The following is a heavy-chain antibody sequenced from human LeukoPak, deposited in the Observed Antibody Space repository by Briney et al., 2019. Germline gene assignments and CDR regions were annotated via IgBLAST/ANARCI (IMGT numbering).Heavy chain of an antibody. V-gene: IGHV3-30*04. D-gene: IGHD5-18*01. CDR2: ISHDGNNK. CDR1: GFTFSNCA. Sequence: GRSLRLSCGASGFTFSNCALHWVRQAPGKGLEWVAIISHDGNNKYYADSVKGRFIISRDNSKNTLYLQMNSLRVEDTAVYFCARDPKRGFSYGWGAFDIWGQGTMVSVSS. J-gene: IGHJ3*02. CDR3: ARDPKRGFSYGWGAFDI.